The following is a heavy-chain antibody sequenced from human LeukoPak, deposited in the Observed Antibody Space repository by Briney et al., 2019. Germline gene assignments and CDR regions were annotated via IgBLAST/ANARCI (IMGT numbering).Heavy chain of an antibody. J-gene: IGHJ6*03. V-gene: IGHV3-23*01. CDR1: GFTFSSYA. D-gene: IGHD3-3*01. Sequence: GGSLRLSCAASGFTFSSYAMSWVRQAPGKGLEWVSAISGSGGSKYYADSVKGRFTISRDNSKNTLNLQMNSLRADDTAVYYCAKNFWSDKYYYYMDVCGKGTTVTVSS. CDR3: AKNFWSDKYYYYMDV. CDR2: ISGSGGSK.